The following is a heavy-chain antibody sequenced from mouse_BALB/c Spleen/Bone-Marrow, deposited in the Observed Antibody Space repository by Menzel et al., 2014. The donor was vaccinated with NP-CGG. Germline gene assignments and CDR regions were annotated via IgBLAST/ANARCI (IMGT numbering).Heavy chain of an antibody. CDR1: GFSLTSYG. CDR3: ASPYCGNYVYAMDY. J-gene: IGHJ4*01. V-gene: IGHV2-2*02. CDR2: IWSGGST. Sequence: VQGVESGPGLVQPSQSLSITCTVSGFSLTSYGVHWVRQSPGKGLEWLGVIWSGGSTDYNAAFISRLSISKDNSKSQVFFKMNSLQANDTAIYYCASPYCGNYVYAMDYWGQGTSVTVSS. D-gene: IGHD2-10*01.